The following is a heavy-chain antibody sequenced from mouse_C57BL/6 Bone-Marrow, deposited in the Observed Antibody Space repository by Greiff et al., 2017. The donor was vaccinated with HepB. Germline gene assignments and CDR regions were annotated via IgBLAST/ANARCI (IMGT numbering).Heavy chain of an antibody. J-gene: IGHJ1*03. CDR1: GFSFNTYA. V-gene: IGHV10-1*01. CDR3: VRRGYGGYFDV. CDR2: IRSKSNNYAT. Sequence: DVMLVESGGGLVQPKGSLKLSCAASGFSFNTYAMNWVRQAPGKGLEWVARIRSKSNNYATYYADSVKDRFTISRDDSESMLYLQMNNLKTEDTAMYYCVRRGYGGYFDVWGTGTTVTVSS. D-gene: IGHD2-2*01.